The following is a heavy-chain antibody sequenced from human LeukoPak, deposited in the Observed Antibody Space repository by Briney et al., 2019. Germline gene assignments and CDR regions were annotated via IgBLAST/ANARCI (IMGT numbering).Heavy chain of an antibody. V-gene: IGHV4-4*07. CDR3: ARHGAPYYDFWSGYPPYYFDY. CDR1: GGSISSYY. Sequence: SETLSLTCTVSGGSISSYYWSWIRQPAGKGLEWIGRIYTSGSTNYNPSLKSRVTISVDTSKNQFSLKLSSVTAADTAVYYCARHGAPYYDFWSGYPPYYFDYWGQGTLVTVSS. CDR2: IYTSGST. D-gene: IGHD3-3*01. J-gene: IGHJ4*02.